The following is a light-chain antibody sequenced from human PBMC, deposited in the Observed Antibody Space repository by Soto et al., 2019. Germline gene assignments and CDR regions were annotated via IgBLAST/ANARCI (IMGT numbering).Light chain of an antibody. V-gene: IGKV3-20*01. CDR1: QSVSNNY. CDR2: GAS. J-gene: IGKJ1*01. CDR3: QQYGSSGT. Sequence: IVLTQSPVTLSLAPCEIATLSCRASQSVSNNYLAWYQQKPGQAPRLLIYGASNRATGIPDRFSGSGSGTDFTLTISRLEPEDFAVYYCQQYGSSGTFGQGTKVDI.